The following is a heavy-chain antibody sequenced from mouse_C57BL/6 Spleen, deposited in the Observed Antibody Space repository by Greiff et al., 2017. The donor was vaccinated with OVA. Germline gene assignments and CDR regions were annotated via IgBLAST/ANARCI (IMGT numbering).Heavy chain of an antibody. J-gene: IGHJ2*01. Sequence: EVKLVESGGGLVKPGGSLKLSCAASGFTFSSYAMSWVRQTPEKRLEWVATISDGGSYTYYPANVKGRFTISRDNAKNNLYLQMSHLKSEDTARYYCARDLPDGYYEGAYFDYWGQGTTLTVSS. CDR2: ISDGGSYT. CDR1: GFTFSSYA. CDR3: ARDLPDGYYEGAYFDY. D-gene: IGHD2-3*01. V-gene: IGHV5-4*01.